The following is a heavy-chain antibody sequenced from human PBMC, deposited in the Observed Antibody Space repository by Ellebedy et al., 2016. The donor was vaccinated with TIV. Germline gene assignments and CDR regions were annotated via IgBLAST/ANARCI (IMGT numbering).Heavy chain of an antibody. D-gene: IGHD5-24*01. Sequence: GGSLRLSCKDSGDSFANYWIGWVRQMPGKGLEWMGIIYPDDSETKYSPSFQGQVTISADKSISTAYLQWSSLKASDSAIYYCARGLTQLRFEYWGQGTLVTVSS. CDR2: IYPDDSET. V-gene: IGHV5-51*01. CDR1: GDSFANYW. J-gene: IGHJ4*02. CDR3: ARGLTQLRFEY.